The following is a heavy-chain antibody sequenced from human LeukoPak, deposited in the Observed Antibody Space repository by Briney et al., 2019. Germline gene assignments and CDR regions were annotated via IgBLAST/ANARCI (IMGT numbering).Heavy chain of an antibody. J-gene: IGHJ4*02. D-gene: IGHD6-19*01. Sequence: GGSLRLSCAASGFTFSGSAMHWVRQASGKGLEWVGRIRSKANSYATAYAASVKGRFTISRDDSKTTAYLQMNSLKTEDTAVYYCTRSISGWTLDYWGQGTLVTVSS. V-gene: IGHV3-73*01. CDR3: TRSISGWTLDY. CDR2: IRSKANSYAT. CDR1: GFTFSGSA.